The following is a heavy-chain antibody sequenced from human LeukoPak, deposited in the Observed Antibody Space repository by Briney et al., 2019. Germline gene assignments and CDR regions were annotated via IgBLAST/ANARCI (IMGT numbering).Heavy chain of an antibody. Sequence: GGSLRLSCAASGFTFSGYAMSWVRQAPGKGLEWVSSISSSTSYIYYADSVKGRFTISKDNAKNSLYLQMNGLRAEDTAVYYCARAGGSTVSHSDYWGQGTLVTVSS. D-gene: IGHD4-17*01. CDR1: GFTFSGYA. CDR2: ISSSTSYI. CDR3: ARAGGSTVSHSDY. V-gene: IGHV3-21*04. J-gene: IGHJ4*02.